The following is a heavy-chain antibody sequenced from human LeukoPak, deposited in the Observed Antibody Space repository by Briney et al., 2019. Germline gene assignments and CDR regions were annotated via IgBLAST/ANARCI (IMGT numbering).Heavy chain of an antibody. CDR1: GGSISSYY. Sequence: PSETLSLTCTVSGGSISSYYWSWLRQPAGKGLEWIGRIYTSGSTNYNPSLKSRVTMSVDTSKNQFSLKLSSVTAADTAVYYCAREIRFLEWFVSVDIWGQGTMVTVSS. J-gene: IGHJ3*02. D-gene: IGHD3-3*01. CDR3: AREIRFLEWFVSVDI. V-gene: IGHV4-4*07. CDR2: IYTSGST.